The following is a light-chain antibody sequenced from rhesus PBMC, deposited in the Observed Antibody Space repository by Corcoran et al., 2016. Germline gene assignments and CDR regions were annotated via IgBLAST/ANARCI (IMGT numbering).Light chain of an antibody. CDR3: QQYNTLPRT. Sequence: DIQMTQSPSSLSASVGDRITITCRASQGISSYLNWYQQKPGKAPKLLIYNAKRLESGAPSRFSGSGSGTEFTLTISSLQTEEFATYYCQQYNTLPRTFGQWTKVEIK. J-gene: IGKJ1*01. V-gene: IGKV1-32*05. CDR1: QGISSY. CDR2: NAK.